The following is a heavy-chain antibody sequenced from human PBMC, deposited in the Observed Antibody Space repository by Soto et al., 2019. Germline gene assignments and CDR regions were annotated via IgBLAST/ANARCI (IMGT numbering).Heavy chain of an antibody. J-gene: IGHJ4*02. V-gene: IGHV3-33*01. D-gene: IGHD3-22*01. CDR2: IWNDGSNE. Sequence: GGSLRLSCEASGFTFSSYGMHWVRQAPGKGLEWVAIIWNDGSNEYYADSVKGRFTISRDNSKNTLYLQVSNLRAEDTAVYFCARDQTDSGGYSDSWGQGTLVTISS. CDR1: GFTFSSYG. CDR3: ARDQTDSGGYSDS.